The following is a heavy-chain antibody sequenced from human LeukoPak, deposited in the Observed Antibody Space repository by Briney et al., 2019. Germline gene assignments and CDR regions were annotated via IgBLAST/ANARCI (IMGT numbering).Heavy chain of an antibody. CDR1: GFTFSSYA. V-gene: IGHV3-23*01. CDR3: ARGGSGSYYADY. CDR2: ISGSGGST. J-gene: IGHJ4*02. Sequence: GGSLRLSCAASGFTFSSYAMSWVRQAPGKGLEWVSAISGSGGSTYYADSVKGRFTISRDNSKNTLYLQMNSLRAEDTAVYYCARGGSGSYYADYWGQGTLVTVSS. D-gene: IGHD3-10*01.